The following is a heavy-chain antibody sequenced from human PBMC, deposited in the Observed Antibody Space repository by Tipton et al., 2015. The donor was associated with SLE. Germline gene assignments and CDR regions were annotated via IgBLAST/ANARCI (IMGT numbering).Heavy chain of an antibody. Sequence: QLVQSGAEVKKPGESLRISCKASGYSLNSFRISWVRQMPGKGLGWMGRIDLVDSETNYSPSFQGHVIISADKSISTVYLQWSVLKASDTAMYYCAPISSSSPFPWGQGTLVTVSS. D-gene: IGHD6-6*01. CDR3: APISSSSPFP. J-gene: IGHJ5*02. CDR1: GYSLNSFR. V-gene: IGHV5-10-1*01. CDR2: IDLVDSET.